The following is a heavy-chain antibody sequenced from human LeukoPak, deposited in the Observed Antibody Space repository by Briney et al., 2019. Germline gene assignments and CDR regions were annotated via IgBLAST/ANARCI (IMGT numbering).Heavy chain of an antibody. D-gene: IGHD4-17*01. CDR2: IFYSGSM. CDR1: GGSISSGDYY. CDR3: ARQTTVISFDY. Sequence: SETLSLTCTVSGGSISSGDYYWTWIRQPPGKGLGWMGYIFYSGSMYYNPSLKSRLTISVDTSKNQFSLKLRSVTAADTAVYYCARQTTVISFDYWGQGALVTVSS. J-gene: IGHJ4*02. V-gene: IGHV4-30-4*01.